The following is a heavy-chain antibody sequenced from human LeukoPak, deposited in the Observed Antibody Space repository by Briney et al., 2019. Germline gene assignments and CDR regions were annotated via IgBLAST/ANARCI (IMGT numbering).Heavy chain of an antibody. CDR2: INPNSGGT. Sequence: VASVKVSCKASGYTFTGYYMHWVRQAPGQGLEWMGWINPNSGGTNYAQKFQGRVTMTRDTSISTVYMELSRLRSDDTAVYYCARGPIVHPVLRYFDWSRPEFDPWGQGTLVTVSS. CDR1: GYTFTGYY. D-gene: IGHD3-9*01. J-gene: IGHJ5*02. CDR3: ARGPIVHPVLRYFDWSRPEFDP. V-gene: IGHV1-2*02.